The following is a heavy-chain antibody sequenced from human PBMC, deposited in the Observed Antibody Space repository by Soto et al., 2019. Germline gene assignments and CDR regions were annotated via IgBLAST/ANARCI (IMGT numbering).Heavy chain of an antibody. CDR3: ARDSGEQQLDPGPFDY. J-gene: IGHJ4*02. CDR2: IWYDGSNK. Sequence: GGSLRLSCAASGFTFSSYGMHWVRQAPGKGLEWVAVIWYDGSNKYYADSVKGRFTISRDNSKNMLYLQMNSLRAEDTAVYYCARDSGEQQLDPGPFDYWGQGTLVTVSS. CDR1: GFTFSSYG. D-gene: IGHD6-13*01. V-gene: IGHV3-33*01.